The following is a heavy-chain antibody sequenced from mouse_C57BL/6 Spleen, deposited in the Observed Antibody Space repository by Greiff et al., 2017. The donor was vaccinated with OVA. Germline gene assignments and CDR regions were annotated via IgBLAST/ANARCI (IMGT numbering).Heavy chain of an antibody. Sequence: EVHLVESGPELVKPGASVKIPCKASGYTFTDYNMDWVKQSNGKSLEWIGDINPNTGGTIYNQKFKGKATLTVDKSSSTAYMELRSLTAEDTAVYYCARWGMDYWGQGTSVTVSS. V-gene: IGHV1-18*01. CDR2: INPNTGGT. CDR1: GYTFTDYN. J-gene: IGHJ4*01. CDR3: ARWGMDY.